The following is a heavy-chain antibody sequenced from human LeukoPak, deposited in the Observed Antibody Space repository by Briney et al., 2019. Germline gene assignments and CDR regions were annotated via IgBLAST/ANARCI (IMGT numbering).Heavy chain of an antibody. CDR1: GGSISSYY. Sequence: PSETLSLTCTVSGGSISSYYWSWIRQPPGKGLEWIGYIYTSGSTNYNPSLKSRVTMSVDTSRNQFSLNLSSVTAADTAMYYCARGPTTVTTTGRFGYWGQGTLVTVSS. V-gene: IGHV4-4*08. J-gene: IGHJ4*02. CDR3: ARGPTTVTTTGRFGY. CDR2: IYTSGST. D-gene: IGHD4-17*01.